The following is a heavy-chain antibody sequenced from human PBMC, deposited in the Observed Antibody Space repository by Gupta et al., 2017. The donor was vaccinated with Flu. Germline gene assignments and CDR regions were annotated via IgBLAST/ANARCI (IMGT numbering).Heavy chain of an antibody. J-gene: IGHJ4*02. CDR3: ARVSYYDSSGYSGVDY. Sequence: PGKGLEWVSYISSSSSTIYYADSVKGRFTISRDNAKNSLYLQMNSLRAEDTAVYYCARVSYYDSSGYSGVDYWGQGTLVTGSS. V-gene: IGHV3-48*01. D-gene: IGHD3-22*01. CDR2: ISSSSSTI.